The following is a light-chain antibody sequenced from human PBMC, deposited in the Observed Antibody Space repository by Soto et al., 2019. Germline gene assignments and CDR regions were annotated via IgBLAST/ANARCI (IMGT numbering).Light chain of an antibody. Sequence: QSALTQPASVSGSPGQSITISCTGTSSDVGGYNYVSWYQQHPGKAPKLMIYDVSNRPSGVSNRFSGYKSGNTASLTISGLQAEDEAEYYCSSSTRSSTRLGFGTGTKLTVL. CDR2: DVS. CDR1: SSDVGGYNY. CDR3: SSSTRSSTRLG. J-gene: IGLJ1*01. V-gene: IGLV2-14*01.